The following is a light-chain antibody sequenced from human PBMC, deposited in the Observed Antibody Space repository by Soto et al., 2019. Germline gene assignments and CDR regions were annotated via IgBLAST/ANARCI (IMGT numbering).Light chain of an antibody. CDR3: QQSYTAPWT. CDR1: QNITTC. V-gene: IGKV1-39*01. Sequence: DIHMTQSPSSLSASIRDRVSITCRASQNITTCLHWYQQRPGRSPNLLIYAASHLQNGVPSRFSGSGSGPDFTLTIYSLQPEDFATYYCQQSYTAPWTFGQGTKVESK. J-gene: IGKJ1*01. CDR2: AAS.